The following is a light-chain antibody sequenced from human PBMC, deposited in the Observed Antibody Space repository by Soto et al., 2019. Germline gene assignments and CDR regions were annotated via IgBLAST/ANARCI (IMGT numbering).Light chain of an antibody. CDR2: DVS. J-gene: IGLJ1*01. CDR1: SSDVGGYNY. Sequence: QSVLTXPASVSGSPGQSITISCTGTSSDVGGYNYVSWYQQHPGKAPKLMIYDVSNRPSGVSNRFSGSKSGNTASLTISGLQAADEADYSCRSHTSSSTRVFRTATTVTVL. V-gene: IGLV2-14*01. CDR3: RSHTSSSTRV.